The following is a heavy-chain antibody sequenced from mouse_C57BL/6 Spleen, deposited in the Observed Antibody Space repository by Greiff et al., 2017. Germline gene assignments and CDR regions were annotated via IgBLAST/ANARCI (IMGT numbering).Heavy chain of an antibody. CDR3: AREGDYGNPYWYFDV. D-gene: IGHD2-1*01. CDR1: GYTFTSYW. J-gene: IGHJ1*03. CDR2: IHPNSGST. Sequence: QVQLQQPGAELVKPGASVKLSCKASGYTFTSYWMHWVKQRPGQGLEWIGMIHPNSGSTNYNEKFKSKATLTVDKSSSTAYMQLSSLTSEDSAVYYCAREGDYGNPYWYFDVWGTGTTVTVSS. V-gene: IGHV1-64*01.